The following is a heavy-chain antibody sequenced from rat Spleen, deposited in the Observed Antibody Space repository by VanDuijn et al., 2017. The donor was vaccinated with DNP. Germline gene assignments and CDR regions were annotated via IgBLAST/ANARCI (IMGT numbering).Heavy chain of an antibody. V-gene: IGHV5-7*01. CDR2: ISSDGTYT. Sequence: EVQLVESGGGSVQPGGSLKLSCAASGFTFSDYYMAWVRQAPKKGLEWVSSISSDGTYTYYRESVKGRFTISRDNAKSTLYLQMNSLRSEDTATYYCKVGAQYWGQGVMVTVSS. CDR1: GFTFSDYY. CDR3: KVGAQY. J-gene: IGHJ2*01. D-gene: IGHD5-1*01.